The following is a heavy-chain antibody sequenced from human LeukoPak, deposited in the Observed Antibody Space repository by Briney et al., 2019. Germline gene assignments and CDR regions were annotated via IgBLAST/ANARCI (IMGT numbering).Heavy chain of an antibody. Sequence: ASVKVSCKASGYTFTSYDINWVRQATGQGLEWMGWMNPNSGNTGYAQKFQGRVTMTRNTSISTAYMELSSLRSEDTAVYYCARDFGDGVTYYDFWSGLDYWGQGTLVTVSS. V-gene: IGHV1-8*01. CDR1: GYTFTSYD. CDR2: MNPNSGNT. CDR3: ARDFGDGVTYYDFWSGLDY. J-gene: IGHJ4*02. D-gene: IGHD3-3*01.